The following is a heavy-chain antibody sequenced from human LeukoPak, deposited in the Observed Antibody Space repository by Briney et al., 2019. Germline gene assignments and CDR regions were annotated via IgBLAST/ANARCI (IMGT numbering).Heavy chain of an antibody. Sequence: SETLSLTCTVSGGSVSSGDYYWSWIRQPPGKGLEWIGYIYNSGSTYYNPSLKSRVAISADRSKNQFSLKLSSVTAADTAVYYCARSYYSVLDYWGQGTLVTVSS. CDR3: ARSYYSVLDY. CDR1: GGSVSSGDYY. CDR2: IYNSGST. J-gene: IGHJ4*02. V-gene: IGHV4-30-4*01. D-gene: IGHD3-10*01.